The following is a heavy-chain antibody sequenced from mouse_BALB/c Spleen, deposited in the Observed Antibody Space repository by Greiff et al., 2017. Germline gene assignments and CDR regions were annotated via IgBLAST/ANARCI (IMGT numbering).Heavy chain of an antibody. Sequence: EVQGVESGGGLVQPGGSRKLSCAASGFTFSSFGMHWVRQAPEKGLEWVAYISSGSSTIYYADTVKGRFTISRDNPKNTLYLQMTSLRSEDTAMYYCARSHYDYAWFAYWGQGTLVTVSA. CDR3: ARSHYDYAWFAY. CDR1: GFTFSSFG. D-gene: IGHD2-4*01. V-gene: IGHV5-17*02. CDR2: ISSGSSTI. J-gene: IGHJ3*01.